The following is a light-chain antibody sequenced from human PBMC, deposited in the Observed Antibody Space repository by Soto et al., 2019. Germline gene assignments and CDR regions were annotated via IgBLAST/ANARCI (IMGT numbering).Light chain of an antibody. CDR1: SSDVGAYNY. CDR2: EVS. CDR3: SSDTSSSTLI. V-gene: IGLV2-14*01. Sequence: QSVLTQPASVSGSPGQSITISCPGSSSDVGAYNYVSWYQQHPGKAPKLMIYEVSNRPLGVSDRFSGSKSGNTASLTISGLQAEDEAYYYCSSDTSSSTLIFGGGTKLTVL. J-gene: IGLJ2*01.